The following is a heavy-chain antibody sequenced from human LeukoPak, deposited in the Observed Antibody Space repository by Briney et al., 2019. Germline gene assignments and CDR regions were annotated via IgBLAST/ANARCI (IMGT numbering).Heavy chain of an antibody. J-gene: IGHJ4*02. D-gene: IGHD6-19*01. CDR3: AKDQGLAVAGTIDY. CDR1: GFTFSSYD. Sequence: GGSLRLSCAASGFTFSSYDMHWVRQAPGKGLEWVALIWYDGSNKNYADSVKGRFTISRDNSKSTLYLQMNSLRAEDTAVYYCAKDQGLAVAGTIDYWGQGTLVTVSS. CDR2: IWYDGSNK. V-gene: IGHV3-30*02.